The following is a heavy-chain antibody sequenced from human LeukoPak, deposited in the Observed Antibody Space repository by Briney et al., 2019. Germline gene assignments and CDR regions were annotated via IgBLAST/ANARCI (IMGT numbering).Heavy chain of an antibody. V-gene: IGHV3-30*03. CDR1: GFTFSSYA. J-gene: IGHJ6*02. CDR3: ARDVRRGGVGARGFYGMDV. Sequence: GGSLRLSCAASGFTFSSYAMSWVRQAPGKGLEWVAIISYDGTNKYYADSVKGRFTISRDSSKNTLYLQMNSLRPEDTAVYYCARDVRRGGVGARGFYGMDVWGQGTTVTVAS. CDR2: ISYDGTNK. D-gene: IGHD1-26*01.